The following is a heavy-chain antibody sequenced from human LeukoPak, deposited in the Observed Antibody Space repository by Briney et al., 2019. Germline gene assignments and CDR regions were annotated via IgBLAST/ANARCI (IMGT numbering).Heavy chain of an antibody. V-gene: IGHV7-4-1*02. J-gene: IGHJ4*02. CDR1: GYTFTSYA. D-gene: IGHD2-8*01. CDR2: INTNTGNP. CDR3: ARDACTNGVCLFDY. Sequence: ASEKVSCKASGYTFTSYAMNWVRQAPGQGLEWMGWINTNTGNPTYAQGFTGRFVFSLDTSVSTACLQISSLKAEDTAVYYCARDACTNGVCLFDYWGQGTLVTVSS.